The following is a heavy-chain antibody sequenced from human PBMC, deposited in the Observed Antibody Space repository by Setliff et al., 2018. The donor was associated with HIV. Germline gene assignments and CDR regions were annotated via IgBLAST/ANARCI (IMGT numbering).Heavy chain of an antibody. V-gene: IGHV1-69*05. CDR2: STPILDTT. J-gene: IGHJ6*02. CDR3: AGSAHSYSYMGYYYHTMDV. Sequence: VSCKASGGTFSSYGITWVRQAPGQGLEWMGGSTPILDTTNYAQKFQGRVTITTDESTNTVYMELSSLRSDDTAVYYCAGSAHSYSYMGYYYHTMDVWGQGTTVTVSS. CDR1: GGTFSSYG. D-gene: IGHD4-4*01.